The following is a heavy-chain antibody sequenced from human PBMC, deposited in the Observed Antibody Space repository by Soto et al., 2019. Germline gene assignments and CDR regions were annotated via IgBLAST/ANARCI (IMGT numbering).Heavy chain of an antibody. CDR3: ARGDCSAAGCYIHYYYGMDV. J-gene: IGHJ6*02. Sequence: GGSLRLSCAAAGFTFRNYAMSWVRQAPGKGLEWVSAIDRSGGTSYYADSVKGRFTISRDNAKNTLYLQMNSLRADDTAVYYCARGDCSAAGCYIHYYYGMDVWGQGTTVPVSS. D-gene: IGHD2-2*02. CDR2: IDRSGGTS. V-gene: IGHV3-23*01. CDR1: GFTFRNYA.